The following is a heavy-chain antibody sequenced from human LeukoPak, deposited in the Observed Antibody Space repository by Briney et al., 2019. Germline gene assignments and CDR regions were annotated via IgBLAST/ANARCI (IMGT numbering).Heavy chain of an antibody. CDR1: GDSVSSNSAA. J-gene: IGHJ6*03. CDR3: ARASGSYYVPGHYFYYMDV. V-gene: IGHV6-1*01. Sequence: SQTLSVTCAISGDSVSSNSAAWNWIRQSPSRGLEWLGRTYYRSKWYNDYAVSMKSRITTNPDTSKNQFSLQLNSVTPEDTAVYYCARASGSYYVPGHYFYYMDVWGKGTTVTISS. D-gene: IGHD1-26*01. CDR2: TYYRSKWYN.